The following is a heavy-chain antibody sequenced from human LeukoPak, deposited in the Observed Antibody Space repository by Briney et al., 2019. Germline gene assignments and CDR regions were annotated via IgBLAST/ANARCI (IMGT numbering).Heavy chain of an antibody. J-gene: IGHJ4*02. D-gene: IGHD5-24*01. CDR1: GGSMSSYY. CDR2: IYYSGST. V-gene: IGHV4-59*08. CDR3: ARGARAGYNLAPFDY. Sequence: SETLSLTCTVSGGSMSSYYWSWIRQPPGKGLEWIGDIYYSGSTKYNPSLKSRVTISVDTSKNQFSLKLSSVTAADTAVYYCARGARAGYNLAPFDYWGQGTLVTVSS.